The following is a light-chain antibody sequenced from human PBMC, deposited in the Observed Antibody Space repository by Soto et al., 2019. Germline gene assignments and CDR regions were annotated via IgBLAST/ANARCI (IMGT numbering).Light chain of an antibody. CDR2: DAS. CDR1: QSVSSQ. V-gene: IGKV3-11*01. CDR3: QQRSNLVS. J-gene: IGKJ5*01. Sequence: EVVLTQSPATLSLSPGERSSVSCRASQSVSSQLAWYQQKPGQTPRLLIYDASTRASGIPARFSGSGSGTDFTLTISSLEPEDFAVYYCQQRSNLVSFGPGTRLEIK.